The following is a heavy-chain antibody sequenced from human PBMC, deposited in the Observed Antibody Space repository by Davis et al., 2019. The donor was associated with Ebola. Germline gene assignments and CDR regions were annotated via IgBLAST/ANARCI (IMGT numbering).Heavy chain of an antibody. CDR3: PRLMFSGTCDRNHAFDI. J-gene: IGHJ3*02. Sequence: GESLKISCKGSGYSFTNFWIGWVRHMPRKGLEWMGIIYPGDSDIRYRPSFQGHVTISADKSINSAYLQWSNLKASDTAMYYCPRLMFSGTCDRNHAFDIWGQGTMVTVSS. CDR2: IYPGDSDI. CDR1: GYSFTNFW. V-gene: IGHV5-51*01. D-gene: IGHD1-14*01.